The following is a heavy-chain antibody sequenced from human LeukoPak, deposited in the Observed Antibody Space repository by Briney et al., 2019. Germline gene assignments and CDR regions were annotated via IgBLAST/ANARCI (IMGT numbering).Heavy chain of an antibody. V-gene: IGHV3-30*18. CDR2: TSYDGRNA. Sequence: GGSLRLSCAASAFTLSSYGMHWVRQAPGKGLEWVAVTSYDGRNAYYGDPVKGRFTVSRDNSKNTLYLQMNSLTTEDTAVYFCAKWGSSSEAGFDHWGQGTLVTVST. J-gene: IGHJ4*02. CDR3: AKWGSSSEAGFDH. D-gene: IGHD6-19*01. CDR1: AFTLSSYG.